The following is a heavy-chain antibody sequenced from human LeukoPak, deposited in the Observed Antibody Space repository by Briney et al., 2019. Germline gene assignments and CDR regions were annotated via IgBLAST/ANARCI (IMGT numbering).Heavy chain of an antibody. CDR2: VYHSGST. D-gene: IGHD2-21*02. Sequence: SETLSLTCAVSGGPISSSYWWSWVRQPPGKGLEWIGEVYHSGSTNYYPSLKSRVTISIEKSKNQFSLKLSSVTAADTAVYYCAGAYCGGDCYSGRAFDVWGQGTMVTVSS. V-gene: IGHV4-4*02. J-gene: IGHJ3*01. CDR3: AGAYCGGDCYSGRAFDV. CDR1: GGPISSSYW.